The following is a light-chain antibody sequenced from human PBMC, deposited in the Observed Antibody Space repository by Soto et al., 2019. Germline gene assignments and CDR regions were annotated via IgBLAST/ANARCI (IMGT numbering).Light chain of an antibody. J-gene: IGKJ1*01. CDR2: DAF. CDR1: QSLSGW. Sequence: DIQLTQTPSTLSASIVDRVTITCLASQSLSGWLAWYQQTPGKAPKLLISDAFRLESGVPSRFRGSGSGTEFSLTISSLQPGDSATFYCQQYASYPWTFGRGTKVDIK. V-gene: IGKV1-5*01. CDR3: QQYASYPWT.